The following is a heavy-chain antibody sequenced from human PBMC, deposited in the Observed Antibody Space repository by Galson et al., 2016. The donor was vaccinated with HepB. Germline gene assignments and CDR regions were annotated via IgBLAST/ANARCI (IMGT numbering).Heavy chain of an antibody. Sequence: SETLSLTCTVSGDSITTTSYSWAWIRQPPGEGLEWIGSFYQSGTTSYNPSLKSRVNISADSSKNQFSLRLTSVTAADTAVYFCSTPFPSQGYCSGSRGHEDGFHIWGQGTMVTVSS. CDR1: GDSITTTSYS. V-gene: IGHV4-39*01. CDR2: FYQSGTT. D-gene: IGHD2-8*02. J-gene: IGHJ3*02. CDR3: STPFPSQGYCSGSRGHEDGFHI.